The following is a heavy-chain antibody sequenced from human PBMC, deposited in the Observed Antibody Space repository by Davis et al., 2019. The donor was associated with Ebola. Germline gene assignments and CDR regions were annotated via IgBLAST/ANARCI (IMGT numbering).Heavy chain of an antibody. CDR3: ARAYSGSYYYYYYMDV. D-gene: IGHD1-26*01. V-gene: IGHV1-18*01. Sequence: ASVPVSCKASGYTFTSYDISRVRQPPGQGLEWMGWISAYNGNTNYAQKLQGRVTMTTDTSTSTAYMELRSLRSDDTAVYYCARAYSGSYYYYYYMDVWGKGTTVTVSS. J-gene: IGHJ6*03. CDR2: ISAYNGNT. CDR1: GYTFTSYD.